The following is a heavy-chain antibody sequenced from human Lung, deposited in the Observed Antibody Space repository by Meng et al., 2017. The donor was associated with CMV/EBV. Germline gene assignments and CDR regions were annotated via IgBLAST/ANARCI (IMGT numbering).Heavy chain of an antibody. CDR2: IITIFGTA. CDR3: ASPGGMDV. CDR1: GGTFSSYA. Sequence: XVXVSCKASGGTFSSYAISWVRQAPGQGLEWMGGIITIFGTANYAQKFQGRVTITTDESTSTAYMELSSLRSEDTAVYYCASPGGMDVWGQGTTVTVSS. J-gene: IGHJ6*02. V-gene: IGHV1-69*05. D-gene: IGHD3-10*01.